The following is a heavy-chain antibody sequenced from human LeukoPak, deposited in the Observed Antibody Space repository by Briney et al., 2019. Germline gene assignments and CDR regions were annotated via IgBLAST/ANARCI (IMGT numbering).Heavy chain of an antibody. CDR2: IYPGDSDI. Sequence: GESLKISCKVSGYSLSNYWIGWVRQRPGKGLEWMGIIYPGDSDIKYNPSFQGQVTISTNKSSSTAYLQWTSLRASDTAMYYCAREGYSSGWYFNHWGQGTLVSVFS. CDR1: GYSLSNYW. CDR3: AREGYSSGWYFNH. J-gene: IGHJ4*02. D-gene: IGHD6-25*01. V-gene: IGHV5-51*01.